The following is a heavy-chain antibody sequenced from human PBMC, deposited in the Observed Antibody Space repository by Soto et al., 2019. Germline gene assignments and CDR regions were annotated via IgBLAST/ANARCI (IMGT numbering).Heavy chain of an antibody. Sequence: ASVKVSCKASGYTFTGYYMHWVRQAPGQGLEWMGWINPNSGGTNYAQKFQGGVTMTRDTSISTAYMELSRLRSDDTAVYYCARVNSVAGSDFDYWGQGTLVTVSS. J-gene: IGHJ4*02. V-gene: IGHV1-2*02. CDR1: GYTFTGYY. CDR3: ARVNSVAGSDFDY. D-gene: IGHD6-19*01. CDR2: INPNSGGT.